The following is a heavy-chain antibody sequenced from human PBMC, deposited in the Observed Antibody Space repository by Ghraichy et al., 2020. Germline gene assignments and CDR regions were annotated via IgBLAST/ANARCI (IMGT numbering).Heavy chain of an antibody. CDR1: VWSFSGYY. J-gene: IGHJ3*02. CDR2: INPTTGIT. Sequence: SETLSLTCAVYVWSFSGYYWSWIRQPPGKGLEWIGEINPTTGITNNSLSLKSRLTMLVDTSKNQFSLKLKSVTAADTAVYYCARRRELWSAAEGDAFDMWGQGTMVTVSS. CDR3: ARRRELWSAAEGDAFDM. D-gene: IGHD5-18*01. V-gene: IGHV4-34*01.